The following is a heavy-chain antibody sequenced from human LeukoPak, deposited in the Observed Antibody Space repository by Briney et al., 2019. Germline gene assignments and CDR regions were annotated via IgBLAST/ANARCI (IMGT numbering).Heavy chain of an antibody. Sequence: PSETLSLTCTVSVGSISSYYWSWIRQTPGKGLEWIGYIYYSGSTNYNPSLKSRVTISVDTSKNQFSLKLSSVTAADTAVYYCARGGILEMATINYRGQGTLVTVSS. CDR1: VGSISSYY. CDR2: IYYSGST. V-gene: IGHV4-59*12. CDR3: ARGGILEMATINY. J-gene: IGHJ4*02. D-gene: IGHD5-24*01.